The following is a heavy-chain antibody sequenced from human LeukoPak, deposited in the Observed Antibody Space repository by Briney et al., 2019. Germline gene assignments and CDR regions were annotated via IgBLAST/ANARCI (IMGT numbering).Heavy chain of an antibody. V-gene: IGHV4-39*07. D-gene: IGHD5-18*01. CDR2: IYYSGST. Sequence: SETLSLTCTASGGSINSSSYYWGWIRQPPGKGLEWIGSIYYSGSTYYNPSLKSRVTISVDTSKNQFSLKLSSVTAADTTVYYCAREGYSYANDYWGQGTLVTVSS. J-gene: IGHJ4*02. CDR1: GGSINSSSYY. CDR3: AREGYSYANDY.